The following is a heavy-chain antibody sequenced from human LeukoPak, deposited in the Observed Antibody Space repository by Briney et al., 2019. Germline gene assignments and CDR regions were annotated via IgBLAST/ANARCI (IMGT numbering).Heavy chain of an antibody. J-gene: IGHJ4*02. V-gene: IGHV3-7*03. CDR3: ATYSRAHHKTFDD. CDR2: IKQDESEK. CDR1: GFSLSTYW. Sequence: PGGSLRLSCAASGFSLSTYWMSWVRQAPGKGLEWVANIKQDESEKDYVDSVKGRFTISRDNAKNSLYLQTSSLRAEDTAVYYCATYSRAHHKTFDDWGQGTLVTVSS. D-gene: IGHD1-26*01.